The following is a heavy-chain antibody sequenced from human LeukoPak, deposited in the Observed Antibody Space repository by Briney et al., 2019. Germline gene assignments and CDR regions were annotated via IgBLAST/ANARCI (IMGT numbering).Heavy chain of an antibody. CDR3: AKDPYRVIVATGNYLDP. D-gene: IGHD2-21*01. CDR1: GFTFSSYG. CDR2: ISNDGSNK. Sequence: PGGSLRLSCAASGFTFSSYGMHWVRQAPGKGLEWVAVISNDGSNKHYGDSVKGRFTNSRDNSRNTLYLQMDSRRGEDTAVYYCAKDPYRVIVATGNYLDPWGQGTLVTVSS. V-gene: IGHV3-30*18. J-gene: IGHJ5*02.